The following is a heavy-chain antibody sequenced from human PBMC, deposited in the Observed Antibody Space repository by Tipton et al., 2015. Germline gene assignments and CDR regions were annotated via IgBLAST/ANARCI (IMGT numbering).Heavy chain of an antibody. Sequence: TLSLTCTVSGVSIVDFYWSWIRQPAGKGLEWIGRVYTTGSTNYNPSLKSRVTMSVETSKNQFSLILSSVTAADTAVYYCARPRDFDWFGLFEYWGQGILVTVPS. CDR1: GVSIVDFY. V-gene: IGHV4-4*07. CDR2: VYTTGST. CDR3: ARPRDFDWFGLFEY. D-gene: IGHD3-9*01. J-gene: IGHJ4*02.